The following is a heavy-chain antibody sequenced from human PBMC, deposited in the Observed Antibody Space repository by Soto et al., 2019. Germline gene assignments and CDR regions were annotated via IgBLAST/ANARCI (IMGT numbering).Heavy chain of an antibody. V-gene: IGHV1-18*01. CDR3: GRARSAAMVTSDY. J-gene: IGHJ4*02. Sequence: QVQLVQSGPEVKKPGASVKVSCKASGYSFSDYGVTWVRQSPGQGLQWMGWISAYNDDRNYAKNFQDRITLTTDTSTSTAYLELRSLRYDETAVYFCGRARSAAMVTSDYWGQGTLVTVSS. CDR2: ISAYNDDR. D-gene: IGHD5-18*01. CDR1: GYSFSDYG.